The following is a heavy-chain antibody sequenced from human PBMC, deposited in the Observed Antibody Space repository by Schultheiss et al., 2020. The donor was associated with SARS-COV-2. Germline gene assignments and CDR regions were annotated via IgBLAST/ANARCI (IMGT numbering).Heavy chain of an antibody. CDR2: ISYDGSNK. V-gene: IGHV3-30*12. D-gene: IGHD6-19*01. Sequence: GGSLRLSCAASGFTFSSYGMHWVRQAPGKGLEWVAVISYDGSNKYYADSVKGRFTISRDNSKNTLYLQMNSLRAEDTAVYYCARGGHSSGWFYYFDYWGQGTLVTVSS. CDR1: GFTFSSYG. CDR3: ARGGHSSGWFYYFDY. J-gene: IGHJ4*02.